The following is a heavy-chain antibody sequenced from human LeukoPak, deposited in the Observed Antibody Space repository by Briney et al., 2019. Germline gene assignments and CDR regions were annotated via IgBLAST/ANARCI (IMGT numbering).Heavy chain of an antibody. CDR2: IGGSGGSGTT. V-gene: IGHV3-23*01. CDR1: GFTFSSYA. D-gene: IGHD3-3*01. J-gene: IGHJ4*02. CDR3: AKEDDFWSGYYNDY. Sequence: GGSLRLSCAASGFTFSSYAMSWVRQAPGKGLEWVSAIGGSGGSGTTYYADSVKGRFTISRDSSKNTLYLQMNSLRAEDTAVYYCAKEDDFWSGYYNDYWGQGTLVTVSS.